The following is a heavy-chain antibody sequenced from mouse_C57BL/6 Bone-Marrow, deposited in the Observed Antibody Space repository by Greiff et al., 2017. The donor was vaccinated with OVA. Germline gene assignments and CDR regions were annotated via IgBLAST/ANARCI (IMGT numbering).Heavy chain of an antibody. CDR2: IDPEDGEN. J-gene: IGHJ2*01. CDR3: DKSWWLQLGY. V-gene: IGHV14-2*01. D-gene: IGHD1-1*02. CDR1: GFNIKDYY. Sequence: EVQLQQSGAELVKPGASVKLSCTASGFNIKDYYMHWVKQRTEQGLEWIGRIDPEDGENKYAPKFQGKATITTDTSSNTAYLQLSSLTSEDTAVYCCDKSWWLQLGYWGTGTTLT.